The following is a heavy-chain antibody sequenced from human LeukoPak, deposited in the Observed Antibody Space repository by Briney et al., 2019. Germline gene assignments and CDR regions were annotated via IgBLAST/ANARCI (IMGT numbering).Heavy chain of an antibody. V-gene: IGHV3-9*01. CDR1: GVTFDDYA. CDR3: AKDRSESYLDY. Sequence: PGRSLRLSCAASGVTFDDYAMHWGPHAPGKGLGWGSGISWNSGSIGYADSVKGRFTISRDNAKTSLYLQMNSLRAEDTALYYCAKDRSESYLDYWGQGTLVTVSS. CDR2: ISWNSGSI. J-gene: IGHJ4*02.